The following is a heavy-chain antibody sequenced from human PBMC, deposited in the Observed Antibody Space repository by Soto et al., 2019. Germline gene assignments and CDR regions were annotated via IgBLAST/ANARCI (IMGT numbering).Heavy chain of an antibody. Sequence: QVQLQQWGAGLLKPSETLSLTCAVYGGSFSGYYWSWIRQPPGKGLEWIGEINHSGSTNYNPSLKRRVTISVDTSKNQFSLKLSSVTAADTAVYYCARGNGYSYGYWVDYWGQGTLVTVSS. J-gene: IGHJ4*02. D-gene: IGHD5-18*01. CDR3: ARGNGYSYGYWVDY. CDR2: INHSGST. CDR1: GGSFSGYY. V-gene: IGHV4-34*01.